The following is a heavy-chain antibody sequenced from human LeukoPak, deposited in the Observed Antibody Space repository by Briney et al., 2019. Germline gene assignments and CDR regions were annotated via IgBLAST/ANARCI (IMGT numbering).Heavy chain of an antibody. V-gene: IGHV6-1*01. D-gene: IGHD6-19*01. CDR3: ARDGSMAPGQWLTEDAFDI. Sequence: SQTLSLTCGISGDTVSSTSAAWNWIRQSPSRGLEWLGRTYYRSKWYNDYAVSVKSRITINPDTSKNQFSLQLNSVTPEDTAVYYCARDGSMAPGQWLTEDAFDIWGQGTMVTVSS. CDR1: GDTVSSTSAA. CDR2: TYYRSKWYN. J-gene: IGHJ3*02.